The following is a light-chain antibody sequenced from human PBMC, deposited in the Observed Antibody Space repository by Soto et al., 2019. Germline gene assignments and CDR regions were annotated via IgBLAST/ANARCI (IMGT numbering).Light chain of an antibody. Sequence: DIHMTHSPSTLSGSVLDRVTITFLASQTISSWSAWYQQKPGKAPKLLIYKASTLKSGVPSRFSGSGSGTEFTLTISSLQPDDGAAYCSQHDNSYSGPFGEGTKLEIK. J-gene: IGKJ4*02. CDR2: KAS. V-gene: IGKV1-5*03. CDR3: QHDNSYSGP. CDR1: QTISSW.